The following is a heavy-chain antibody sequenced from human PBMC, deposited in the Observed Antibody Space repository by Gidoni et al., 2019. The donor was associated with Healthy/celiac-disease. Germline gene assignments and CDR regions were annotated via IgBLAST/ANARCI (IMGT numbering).Heavy chain of an antibody. Sequence: QVQLVESGGGLVKPGGSLRLSCAASGFTFSDYYMSWIRQAPGKGLEWVSYISSSSSYTNYADSVKGRFTISRDNAKNSLYLQMNSLRAEDTAVYYCARDHQIKGAYYYGMDVWGQGTTVTVSS. CDR3: ARDHQIKGAYYYGMDV. V-gene: IGHV3-11*06. J-gene: IGHJ6*02. D-gene: IGHD3-16*01. CDR1: GFTFSDYY. CDR2: ISSSSSYT.